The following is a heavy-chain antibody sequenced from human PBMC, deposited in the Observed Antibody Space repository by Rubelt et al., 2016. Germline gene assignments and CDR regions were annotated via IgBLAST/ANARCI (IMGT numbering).Heavy chain of an antibody. CDR2: VSGDGSNT. J-gene: IGHJ4*02. CDR3: ARWVTASGYDD. D-gene: IGHD5-12*01. Sequence: MHWVRQAPGRGLVWVSGVSGDGSNTNYVDSVKGRFTISRDNSKNTLYLQMNSLRPEDTAVYYCARWVTASGYDDWGQGTLVTVSP. V-gene: IGHV3-74*01.